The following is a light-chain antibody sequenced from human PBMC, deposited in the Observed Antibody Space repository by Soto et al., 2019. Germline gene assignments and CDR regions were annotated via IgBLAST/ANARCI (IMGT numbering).Light chain of an antibody. CDR2: DAS. CDR3: KQRSNWPLT. Sequence: EIVLTQSPATLSLSPGERATLSCRASQSVGSYLAWYQHKPGQAPRLLIFDASNRAAGIPARYSGSGSGTDFTLTISTLEPEDFAVYYCKQRSNWPLTFGGGTKVDI. J-gene: IGKJ4*01. V-gene: IGKV3-11*01. CDR1: QSVGSY.